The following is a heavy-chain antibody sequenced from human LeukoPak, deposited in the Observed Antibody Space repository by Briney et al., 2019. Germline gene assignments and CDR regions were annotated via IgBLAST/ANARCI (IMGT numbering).Heavy chain of an antibody. J-gene: IGHJ4*02. V-gene: IGHV3-21*01. Sequence: GGSLRLSCAASGFTFSSYTMNWVRQAPGKGLEWVSSITSSSSYIYYADSAKGRFTISRDNAKNSLFLQMNSLRAEDTAVYYCARVLSGTLTFDHWGQGTLVTVSS. CDR1: GFTFSSYT. CDR2: ITSSSSYI. CDR3: ARVLSGTLTFDH. D-gene: IGHD3-9*01.